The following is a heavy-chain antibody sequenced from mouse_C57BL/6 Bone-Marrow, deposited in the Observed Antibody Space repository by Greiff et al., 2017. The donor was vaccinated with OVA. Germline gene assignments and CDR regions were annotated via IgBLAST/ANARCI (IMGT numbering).Heavy chain of an antibody. CDR2: INPGSGGT. J-gene: IGHJ1*03. CDR1: GYAFTNYL. D-gene: IGHD4-1*01. Sequence: LVESGAELVRPGTSVKVSCKASGYAFTNYLIEWVKQRPGPGLEWIGVINPGSGGTTYNEKLKGKATLTADKSSSTSYMLLSSLTSEDSAVYFCARDWFDVWGTGTTVTVSS. CDR3: ARDWFDV. V-gene: IGHV1-54*01.